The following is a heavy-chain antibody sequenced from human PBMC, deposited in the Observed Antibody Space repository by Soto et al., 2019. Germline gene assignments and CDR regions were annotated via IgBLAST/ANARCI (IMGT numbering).Heavy chain of an antibody. CDR1: GGSISSYY. J-gene: IGHJ4*02. Sequence: SETLSLTCTVSGGSISSYYWSWIRQPPGKGLEWIGYIYYSGSTNYNPSLKSRVTISVDTSKNQFSLKLSSVTAADTAVYYCARADPLKSFDYWGQGTLVTVSS. V-gene: IGHV4-59*01. CDR2: IYYSGST. CDR3: ARADPLKSFDY.